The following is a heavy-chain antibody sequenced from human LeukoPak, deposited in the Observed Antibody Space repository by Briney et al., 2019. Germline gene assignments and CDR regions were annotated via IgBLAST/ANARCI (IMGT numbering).Heavy chain of an antibody. CDR1: GGSISSYY. Sequence: SETLSLTCTVSGGSISSYYWSWIRQPAGKGLEWIGRIYTSGSTNYNPSLKSRVTMSVDASKNQFSLKLSSVTAADTAVYYCARGSDYDSSYYYYYGMDVWGQGTTVTVSS. D-gene: IGHD3-22*01. CDR2: IYTSGST. CDR3: ARGSDYDSSYYYYYGMDV. J-gene: IGHJ6*02. V-gene: IGHV4-4*07.